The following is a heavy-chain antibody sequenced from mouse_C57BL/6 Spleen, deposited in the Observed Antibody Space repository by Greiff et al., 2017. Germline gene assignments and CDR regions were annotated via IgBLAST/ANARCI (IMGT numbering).Heavy chain of an antibody. CDR1: GYTFTSYW. D-gene: IGHD4-1*01. CDR3: ARTGWDDGYFDV. V-gene: IGHV1-50*01. J-gene: IGHJ1*03. Sequence: QVQLKQPGAELVKPGASVKLSCKASGYTFTSYWMQWVKQRPGQGLEWIGEIDPSDSYTNYNQKFKGKATLTVDTSSSTAYMQLSSLTSEDSAVYYCARTGWDDGYFDVWGTGTTVTVSS. CDR2: IDPSDSYT.